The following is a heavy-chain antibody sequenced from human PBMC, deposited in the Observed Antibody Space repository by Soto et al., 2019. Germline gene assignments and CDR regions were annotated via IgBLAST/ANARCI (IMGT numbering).Heavy chain of an antibody. D-gene: IGHD3-10*01. V-gene: IGHV1-69*02. CDR3: ASSYGSGYRAFDY. CDR2: INPILSMS. CDR1: GDTFTFYP. J-gene: IGHJ4*02. Sequence: QVQLVQSGAEVKKPGSSVRVSCKASGDTFTFYPIKWVRQAPGLGLEWMGRINPILSMSNYAQRFQGRVTMTADKSTSTAYMELSSLRSEDTAMYYCASSYGSGYRAFDYWGQGALVTVSS.